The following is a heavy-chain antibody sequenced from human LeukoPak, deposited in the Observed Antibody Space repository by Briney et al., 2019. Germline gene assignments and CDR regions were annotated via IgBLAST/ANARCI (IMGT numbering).Heavy chain of an antibody. V-gene: IGHV3-23*01. D-gene: IGHD5-18*01. J-gene: IGHJ4*02. CDR3: AKDWIQFNRVFDCFDS. CDR1: GFPFETNA. CDR2: IGNTET. Sequence: GGSLRLSCATSGFPFETNAMSWVGQAPGKGLEWVATIGNTETFYADSVTGRLTISRDNSKNTVNLQMNRLRVEDTAIYYCAKDWIQFNRVFDCFDSWGQGTLVTVSS.